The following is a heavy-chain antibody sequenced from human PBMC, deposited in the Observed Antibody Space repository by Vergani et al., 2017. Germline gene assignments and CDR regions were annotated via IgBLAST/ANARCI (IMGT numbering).Heavy chain of an antibody. CDR3: AKGDSSGWYYFDY. Sequence: EVQLLESGGGLVQPGGSLRLSCAASGFTFSSYAMSWVRQAPGQGLEWGSAISGSGGSTYYADSGKGRFTISRDNSKNTLYLQMNSLRAEDTAVYYCAKGDSSGWYYFDYWGQGTLVTVSS. D-gene: IGHD6-19*01. CDR2: ISGSGGST. CDR1: GFTFSSYA. J-gene: IGHJ4*02. V-gene: IGHV3-23*01.